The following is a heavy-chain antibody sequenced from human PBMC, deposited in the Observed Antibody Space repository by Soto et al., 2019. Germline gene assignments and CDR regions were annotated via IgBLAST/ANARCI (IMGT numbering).Heavy chain of an antibody. Sequence: SQTLSLTCAISGDTVSNDSVSWNWIRQSPSRGLEWLGRISFRSKWYYDYAVFVEGRITINPDTSKNEFSLQLNSVTPDDSAVYFCARVEWAGPLTRFDPWGQGTLVTVSS. CDR1: GDTVSNDSVS. V-gene: IGHV6-1*01. J-gene: IGHJ5*02. D-gene: IGHD1-1*01. CDR3: ARVEWAGPLTRFDP. CDR2: ISFRSKWYY.